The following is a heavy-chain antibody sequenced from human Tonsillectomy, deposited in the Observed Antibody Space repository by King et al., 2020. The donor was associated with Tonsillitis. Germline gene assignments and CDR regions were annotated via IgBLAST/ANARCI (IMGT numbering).Heavy chain of an antibody. V-gene: IGHV3-30*18. CDR3: AKDHYSNSWWQLLGY. D-gene: IGHD6-13*01. J-gene: IGHJ4*02. Sequence: QVQLVESGGGVVQPGRSLRLSCAASGFTFSSYGMHWVRQAPGKGLEWVAVISYDGSNEYYVDSVKGRFTISRDNSKNTLYLQMNSLRAEDTAVYYCAKDHYSNSWWQLLGYWGQGTLVTVSS. CDR2: ISYDGSNE. CDR1: GFTFSSYG.